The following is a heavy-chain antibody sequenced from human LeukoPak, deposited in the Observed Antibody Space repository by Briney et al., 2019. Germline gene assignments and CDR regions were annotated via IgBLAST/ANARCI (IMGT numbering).Heavy chain of an antibody. CDR2: ISGSGGST. Sequence: GALRLSCAASGFTFSSYAMSWVRQAPGKGLEWVSAISGSGGSTYYADSVKGRFTISRDNSKNTLYLQMNSLRAEDTAVYYCARVLGNLNYYYGMDVWGQGTTVTVSS. CDR3: ARVLGNLNYYYGMDV. J-gene: IGHJ6*02. V-gene: IGHV3-23*01. CDR1: GFTFSSYA. D-gene: IGHD7-27*01.